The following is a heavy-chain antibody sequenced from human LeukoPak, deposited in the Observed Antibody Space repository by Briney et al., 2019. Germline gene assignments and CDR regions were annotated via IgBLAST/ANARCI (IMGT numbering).Heavy chain of an antibody. CDR1: GFTFSNTW. V-gene: IGHV3-15*07. CDR3: TTGGSVIVAGTRAFDI. CDR2: IKSEIDGGAT. J-gene: IGHJ3*02. Sequence: GGSLRLSCAASGFTFSNTWMNWVRQAPGKGLEWVGRIKSEIDGGATDYAAPVQGRFTISRDDSQATLYLQMNSLKTKDTAVYYCTTGGSVIVAGTRAFDIWGQGTMVTVSS. D-gene: IGHD5-12*01.